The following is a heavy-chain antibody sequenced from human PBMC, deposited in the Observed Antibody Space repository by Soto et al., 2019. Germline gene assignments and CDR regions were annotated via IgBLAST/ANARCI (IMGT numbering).Heavy chain of an antibody. Sequence: ASVKVSCKASGYTFTSYDITWVRQATGQGLEWMGWMNPNSGNTGYAQKFQGRVTMTRNTSISTAYMELSSLRSEDTAVYYCARATVTTYGMDVWGQGTTVTVSS. J-gene: IGHJ6*02. V-gene: IGHV1-8*01. D-gene: IGHD4-17*01. CDR1: GYTFTSYD. CDR3: ARATVTTYGMDV. CDR2: MNPNSGNT.